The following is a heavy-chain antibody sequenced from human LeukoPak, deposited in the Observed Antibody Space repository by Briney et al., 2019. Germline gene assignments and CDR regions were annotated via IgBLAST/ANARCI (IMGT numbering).Heavy chain of an antibody. CDR1: GYTFTGYY. CDR3: ARGPSEYFDFIIGYDY. Sequence: GASVKVSCKAPGYTFTGYYIHWVRQAPGQGLEYMGWIIPNGGVTNYAQKFQGRVTMTRDTSISTAYLELSRLRSDDTAVYYCARGPSEYFDFIIGYDYWGQGTLVTVSS. J-gene: IGHJ4*02. CDR2: IIPNGGVT. V-gene: IGHV1-2*02. D-gene: IGHD3-3*01.